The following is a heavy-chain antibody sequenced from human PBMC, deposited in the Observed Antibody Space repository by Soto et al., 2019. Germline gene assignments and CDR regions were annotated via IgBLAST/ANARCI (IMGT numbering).Heavy chain of an antibody. CDR3: ARLNPRARPRGYYFDY. J-gene: IGHJ4*02. CDR2: IYYSGST. Sequence: QVQLQESGPGLVKPSETLSLTCTVSGGSISSYYWSWIRQPPGKGLEWIGYIYYSGSTNYNPSLKSRVTISVDTSKTQFSLQLSSVTAADTAVYYCARLNPRARPRGYYFDYWGQGTLVTVSS. V-gene: IGHV4-59*08. D-gene: IGHD6-25*01. CDR1: GGSISSYY.